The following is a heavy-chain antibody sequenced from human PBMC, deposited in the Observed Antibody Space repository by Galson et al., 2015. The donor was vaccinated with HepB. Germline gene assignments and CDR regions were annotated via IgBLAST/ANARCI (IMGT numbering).Heavy chain of an antibody. CDR2: TYYRSKWYN. CDR1: GDSVSSNSAA. D-gene: IGHD6-19*01. J-gene: IGHJ4*02. Sequence: CAISGDSVSSNSAAWNWIRQSPSRGLEWLGRTYYRSKWYNDYAVSVKSRITINPDTSKNQFSLQLNSVTPEDTAVYYCARGAGWNGSGWSDVIDYWGQGTLVTVSS. V-gene: IGHV6-1*01. CDR3: ARGAGWNGSGWSDVIDY.